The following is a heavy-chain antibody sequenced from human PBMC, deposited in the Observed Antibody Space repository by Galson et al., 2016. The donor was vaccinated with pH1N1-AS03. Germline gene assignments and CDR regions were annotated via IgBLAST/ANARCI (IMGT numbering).Heavy chain of an antibody. D-gene: IGHD2/OR15-2a*01. Sequence: SLRLSCAVSGFTFSSYAMSWVRQAPGKGLEWVSAISGSGNTYYAESVKGRFTISRDNSKRTLYLQMNSVRAEDTAVDYCAKHESTSPRDWLEFWGQGTLVTVSS. CDR1: GFTFSSYA. CDR3: AKHESTSPRDWLEF. J-gene: IGHJ5*01. V-gene: IGHV3-23*01. CDR2: ISGSGNT.